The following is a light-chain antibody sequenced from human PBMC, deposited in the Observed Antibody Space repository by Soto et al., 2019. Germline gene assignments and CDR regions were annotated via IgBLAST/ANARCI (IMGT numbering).Light chain of an antibody. V-gene: IGKV1-5*03. CDR1: QSISSW. J-gene: IGKJ1*01. Sequence: DIQMTQSPSTLSASVADRVTITCRASQSISSWLAWYQQKPGKAPKLLIYKASSLESGVPSRFSGSGSGTEFTLTISSLQPDDFATYYCEQYNSYWTFGQGTKVEI. CDR3: EQYNSYWT. CDR2: KAS.